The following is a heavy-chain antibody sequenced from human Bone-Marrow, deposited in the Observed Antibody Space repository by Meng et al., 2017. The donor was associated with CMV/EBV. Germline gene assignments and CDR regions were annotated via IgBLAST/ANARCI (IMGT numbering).Heavy chain of an antibody. CDR2: ISWNSGSI. Sequence: GGSLRLSCAASGFTFDDYAMHWVRQAPGKGLEWVSGISWNSGSIGYADSVKGRFTISRDNSKNTLYLQMNSLRAEDTAVYYCAKESSGWGYNWFDPWGQGTLVTVSS. J-gene: IGHJ5*02. D-gene: IGHD6-19*01. V-gene: IGHV3-9*01. CDR1: GFTFDDYA. CDR3: AKESSGWGYNWFDP.